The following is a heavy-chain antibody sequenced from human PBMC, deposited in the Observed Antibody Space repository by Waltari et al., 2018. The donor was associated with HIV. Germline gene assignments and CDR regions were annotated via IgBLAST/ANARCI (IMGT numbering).Heavy chain of an antibody. Sequence: QVQLQQWGAGLLKPSETLSLTCAVYGGSFSGYYWSWIRQPPGKGLEWIGEINHSGSTNYNPSLKSRVTISVDTSKNQFSLKLSSVTAADTAVYYCARAMVREVIDAFDIWGQGTMVTVSS. J-gene: IGHJ3*02. CDR2: INHSGST. V-gene: IGHV4-34*01. CDR1: GGSFSGYY. CDR3: ARAMVREVIDAFDI. D-gene: IGHD3-10*01.